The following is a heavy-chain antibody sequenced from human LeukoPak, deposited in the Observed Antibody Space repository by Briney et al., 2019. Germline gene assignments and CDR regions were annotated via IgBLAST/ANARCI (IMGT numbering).Heavy chain of an antibody. CDR1: GFTFSSYA. D-gene: IGHD5-18*01. J-gene: IGHJ4*02. V-gene: IGHV3-23*01. CDR3: ARGGSDTAMAHDY. Sequence: GSLRLSCAASGFTFSSYAMSWVRQAPGKGLEWVSAISGSGGSTYYADSVKGRFTISRDDAKNTLYLQVNSLRAEDTAVHFCARGGSDTAMAHDYWGQGTLVTVSS. CDR2: ISGSGGST.